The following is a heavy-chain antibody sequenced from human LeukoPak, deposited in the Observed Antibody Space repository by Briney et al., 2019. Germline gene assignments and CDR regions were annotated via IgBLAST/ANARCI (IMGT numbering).Heavy chain of an antibody. CDR3: ARGGGLTIDY. V-gene: IGHV4-59*01. CDR2: ILHSGGT. D-gene: IGHD3-10*01. J-gene: IGHJ4*02. CDR1: GVSISTYY. Sequence: PSETLSLTCTVSGVSISTYYWSWVRQPPGKGLEWIARILHSGGTTYNPSLRSRVTISVDTSKNQFSLKLSSVTAADTAVYYCARGGGLTIDYWGQGTLVTVS.